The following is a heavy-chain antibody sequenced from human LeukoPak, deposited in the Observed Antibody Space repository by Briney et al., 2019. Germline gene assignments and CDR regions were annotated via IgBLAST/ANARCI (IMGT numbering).Heavy chain of an antibody. D-gene: IGHD3-3*01. Sequence: ASETLSLTCAVYGGSFSGYYWSWIRQPPGKGLEWIGEINHSGSTNYNPSLKSRVTISVDTSKNQFSLKLSSVTAADTAVYYCARETSYDFWSGYYSWGQGTLVTVSS. CDR2: INHSGST. CDR1: GGSFSGYY. CDR3: ARETSYDFWSGYYS. J-gene: IGHJ5*02. V-gene: IGHV4-34*01.